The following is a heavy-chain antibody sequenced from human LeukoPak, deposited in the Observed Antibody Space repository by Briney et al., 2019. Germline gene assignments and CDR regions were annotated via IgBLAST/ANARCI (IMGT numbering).Heavy chain of an antibody. CDR1: GGSISSYY. CDR2: IYYSGST. D-gene: IGHD1-26*01. J-gene: IGHJ4*02. Sequence: SETLSLTCTVSGGSISSYYWSWIRQPPGKGLEWIGYIYYSGSTNYNPSLKSRVTISVDTSKNQFSLKLSSVTAADTAVYYCARKSRGYSGSYDYWGQGTLVTVSS. CDR3: ARKSRGYSGSYDY. V-gene: IGHV4-59*01.